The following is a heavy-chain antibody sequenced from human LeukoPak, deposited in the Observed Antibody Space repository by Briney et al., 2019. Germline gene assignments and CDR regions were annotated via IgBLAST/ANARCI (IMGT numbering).Heavy chain of an antibody. D-gene: IGHD1-26*01. J-gene: IGHJ4*02. CDR3: ARSLKRELLRTYFDY. V-gene: IGHV3-30*03. Sequence: PGRSLRLSCAASGFTFSSYAMHWVRQAPGKGLEWVAVISYDGSNKYYADFVKGRFTISGDNSKNTLYLQMNSLRAEDTAVYYCARSLKRELLRTYFDYWGQGTLVTVSS. CDR1: GFTFSSYA. CDR2: ISYDGSNK.